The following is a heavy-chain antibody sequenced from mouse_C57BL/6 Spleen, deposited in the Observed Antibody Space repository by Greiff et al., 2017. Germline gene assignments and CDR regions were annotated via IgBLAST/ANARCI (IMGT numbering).Heavy chain of an antibody. CDR1: GYTFTDYN. CDR3: ARGRRWTADDAIDY. Sequence: EVQLQQSGPELVKPGASVKIPCKASGYTFTDYNMDWVKQSHGKSLEWIGDINPNNGGTIYNQKFKGKATLTVDKSSSTAYMELRSLTSEDTAVYYCARGRRWTADDAIDYWGQGTTVTVSS. V-gene: IGHV1-18*01. D-gene: IGHD2-3*01. J-gene: IGHJ4*01. CDR2: INPNNGGT.